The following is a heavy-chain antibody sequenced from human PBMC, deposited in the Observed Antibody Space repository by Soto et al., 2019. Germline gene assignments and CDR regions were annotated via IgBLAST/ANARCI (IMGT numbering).Heavy chain of an antibody. V-gene: IGHV1-69*01. D-gene: IGHD1-1*01. Sequence: QVQLVQSGAEVKKPGSSGKVSCKASGGTFSSYTMTWVRQAPGQGPEWMGGIIPIFGTTTYAQRFQGRITITADVSTSTAYMELISLTSEDTAVYYCAREGAGMAATFDPWGQGTLVTVSS. CDR3: AREGAGMAATFDP. CDR1: GGTFSSYT. CDR2: IIPIFGTT. J-gene: IGHJ5*02.